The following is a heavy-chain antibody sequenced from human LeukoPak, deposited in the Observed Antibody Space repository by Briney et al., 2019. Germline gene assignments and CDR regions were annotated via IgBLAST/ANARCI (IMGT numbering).Heavy chain of an antibody. CDR3: ARARASAHFDY. D-gene: IGHD2-21*01. V-gene: IGHV1-2*02. CDR1: GYTFTAYY. CDR2: FNPNSGDS. Sequence: ASVKVTCTASGYTFTAYYIRWMRQAPGQGLEWMGWFNPNSGDSNFAHKFQGRVTMTRDTSISTAYVELSRLRSDDTAVYYCARARASAHFDYWGQGTLVTVSS. J-gene: IGHJ4*02.